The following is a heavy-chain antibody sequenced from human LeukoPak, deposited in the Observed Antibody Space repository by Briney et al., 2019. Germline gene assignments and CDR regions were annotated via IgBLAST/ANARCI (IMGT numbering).Heavy chain of an antibody. Sequence: PGGSLRLSCAASGFTFSSYSMNWVRQAPGKGLEWVSSISSSSSYIHYADSVKGRFTISRDNAKNSLYLQMNSLRAEDTAVYYCARGRGDCSGGNCPFTTYMDVWGKGTTVTVSS. CDR3: ARGRGDCSGGNCPFTTYMDV. V-gene: IGHV3-21*01. J-gene: IGHJ6*03. CDR2: ISSSSSYI. D-gene: IGHD2-15*01. CDR1: GFTFSSYS.